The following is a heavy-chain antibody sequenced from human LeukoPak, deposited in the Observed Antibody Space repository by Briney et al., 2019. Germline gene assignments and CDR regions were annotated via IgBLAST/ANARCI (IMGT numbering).Heavy chain of an antibody. D-gene: IGHD3-9*01. Sequence: GGSLRLSCAASGFTFSSYAMSWVRQAPGKGLEWVSSISGSGGSTYYADSVKGRFTISRDNSKSTLYLQMNSLRAGDTALYYCAKAGYINYYAYYHMGVWGKGTTVTVSS. J-gene: IGHJ6*03. CDR1: GFTFSSYA. V-gene: IGHV3-23*01. CDR2: ISGSGGST. CDR3: AKAGYINYYAYYHMGV.